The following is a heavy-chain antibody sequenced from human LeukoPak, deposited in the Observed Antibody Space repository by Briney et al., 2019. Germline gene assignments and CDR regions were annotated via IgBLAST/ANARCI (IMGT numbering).Heavy chain of an antibody. CDR1: GGSISSSSYF. J-gene: IGHJ4*02. Sequence: PSETLSLTCTVSGGSISSSSYFWGWIRQPPGKGLEWIGSIYCSGSTYYNPSLKSRVTMSVDTSKNQFSLKLSSVTAADKTVYYCARHVSVTMVRGVIIDYWGQGTLVTVSS. CDR2: IYCSGST. CDR3: ARHVSVTMVRGVIIDY. V-gene: IGHV4-39*01. D-gene: IGHD3-10*01.